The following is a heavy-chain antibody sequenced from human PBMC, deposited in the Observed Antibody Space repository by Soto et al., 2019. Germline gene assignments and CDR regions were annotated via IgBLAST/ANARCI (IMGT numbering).Heavy chain of an antibody. Sequence: VQLVESGGGLVQPGRSLRLSCAASGFTFDDYAMHWVRQAPGKGLEWVSGISWNSGSIGYADSVKGRFTISRDNAKNSLYLQMNSLRAEDTALYYCAKGGQLDSNWFDPWGQGTLVTVSS. CDR3: AKGGQLDSNWFDP. D-gene: IGHD6-6*01. V-gene: IGHV3-9*01. J-gene: IGHJ5*02. CDR1: GFTFDDYA. CDR2: ISWNSGSI.